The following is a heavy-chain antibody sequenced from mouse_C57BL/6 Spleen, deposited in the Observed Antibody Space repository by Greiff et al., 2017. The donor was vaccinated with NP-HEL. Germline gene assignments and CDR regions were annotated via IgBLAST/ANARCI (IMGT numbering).Heavy chain of an antibody. CDR1: GFTFSSYA. Sequence: EVQRVESGGGLVKPGGSLKLSCAASGFTFSSYAMSWVRQTPEKRLEWVATISDGGSYTYYPDNVKGRFTISRDNAKNNLYLQMSHLKSEDTAMYYCARDGYYGSSSYYYAMDYWGQGTSVTVSS. J-gene: IGHJ4*01. D-gene: IGHD1-1*01. V-gene: IGHV5-4*01. CDR3: ARDGYYGSSSYYYAMDY. CDR2: ISDGGSYT.